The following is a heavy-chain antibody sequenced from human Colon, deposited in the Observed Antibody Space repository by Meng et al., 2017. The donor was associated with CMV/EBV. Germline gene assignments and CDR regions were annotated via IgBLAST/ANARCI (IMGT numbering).Heavy chain of an antibody. D-gene: IGHD3-3*01. CDR3: AHMGYDFWSGSWLFDY. CDR1: GFSLSTSGVG. J-gene: IGHJ4*02. CDR2: IYWNDDK. Sequence: SGPTLVKPTQTLTLTCTFSGFSLSTSGVGVGWIRQPPGKALEWLALIYWNDDKRYSPSLKSRLTITKDTSKNQVVLTMTNMDPVDTATYYCAHMGYDFWSGSWLFDYWGQGTLVTVSS. V-gene: IGHV2-5*01.